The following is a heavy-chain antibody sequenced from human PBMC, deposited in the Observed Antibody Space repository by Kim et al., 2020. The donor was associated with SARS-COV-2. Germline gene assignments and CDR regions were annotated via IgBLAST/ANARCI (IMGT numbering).Heavy chain of an antibody. CDR3: TRREKGLDY. Sequence: GGSLRLSCAASGFTFSGSAMHWVRQASGKGLEWVGRIRSKANSYATAYAASVKGRFTISRDDSKNTAYLQMNSLKTEDTAVYYCTRREKGLDYWGQGTLVTVSS. J-gene: IGHJ4*02. CDR2: IRSKANSYAT. CDR1: GFTFSGSA. V-gene: IGHV3-73*01.